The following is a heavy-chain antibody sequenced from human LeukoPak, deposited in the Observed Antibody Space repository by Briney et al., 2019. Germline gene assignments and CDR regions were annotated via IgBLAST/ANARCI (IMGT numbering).Heavy chain of an antibody. CDR1: GFTVSSNS. V-gene: IGHV3-53*01. CDR2: IYSDNT. J-gene: IGHJ4*02. Sequence: PGGSLRLSCTVSGFTVSSNSMSWVRQAPGKGLEWVSFIYSDNTHYSDSVKGRFTISRDNSKNTLYLQMNSLRAEDTAVYYCARAGYGDSDFDYWGQGTLVTVSS. CDR3: ARAGYGDSDFDY. D-gene: IGHD4-17*01.